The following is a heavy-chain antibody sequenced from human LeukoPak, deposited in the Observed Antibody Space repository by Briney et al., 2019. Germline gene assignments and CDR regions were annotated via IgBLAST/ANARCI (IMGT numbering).Heavy chain of an antibody. CDR2: IIPIFGTA. CDR1: GGTFSSYA. J-gene: IGHJ4*02. D-gene: IGHD3-10*01. CDR3: AGDPSDYYASE. V-gene: IGHV1-69*06. Sequence: GASVKVSCKASGGTFSSYAISWVRQAPGQGLEWMGGIIPIFGTANYAQRFRKRVTFTADKLTSTVYMELRSLKSEDTAVYYCAGDPSDYYASEWGQGTLVTVSS.